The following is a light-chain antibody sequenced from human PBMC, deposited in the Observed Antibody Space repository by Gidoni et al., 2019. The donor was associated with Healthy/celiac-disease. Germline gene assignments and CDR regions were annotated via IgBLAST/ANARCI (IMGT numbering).Light chain of an antibody. V-gene: IGKV3-15*01. Sequence: DIVMTLSPDTLSVSPGERATLSCRASQSVSSNLAWYQQKPGQAPRLLIYGASTRATGIPARFSGSGSGTEFTLTISSLQSEDFAVYYCQQYNNWPPRYTFGQGTKLEIK. CDR2: GAS. CDR3: QQYNNWPPRYT. CDR1: QSVSSN. J-gene: IGKJ2*01.